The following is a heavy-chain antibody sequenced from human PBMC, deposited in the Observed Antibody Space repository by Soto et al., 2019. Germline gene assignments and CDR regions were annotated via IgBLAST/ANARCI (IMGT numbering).Heavy chain of an antibody. V-gene: IGHV3-30-3*01. D-gene: IGHD2-15*01. CDR3: ARVPSSSGRAHFDY. J-gene: IGHJ4*02. Sequence: QVQLVESGGGVVQPGRSLRLSCAASGFTFSSYAMHWVRQAPGKGLEWVAVISYEGSNKYYADSVKGRFTISRDNSTDTLYLQMNSLRAENTAVYYCARVPSSSGRAHFDYWGQGTLVTVSS. CDR2: ISYEGSNK. CDR1: GFTFSSYA.